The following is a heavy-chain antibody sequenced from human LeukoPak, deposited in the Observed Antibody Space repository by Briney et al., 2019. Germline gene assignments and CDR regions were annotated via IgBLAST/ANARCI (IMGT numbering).Heavy chain of an antibody. V-gene: IGHV5-51*01. CDR2: LYPGDSET. CDR1: GYSFTSNW. D-gene: IGHD2-2*01. Sequence: GESLKISCKSSGYSFTSNWIGWVRQMPGKGLEWMGILYPGDSETKYSPSFQGQVTISVDKSISTAYLQWSSLKASDTAMYYCARLKGVPAAREVFWFDPWGQGTLVTVSS. CDR3: ARLKGVPAAREVFWFDP. J-gene: IGHJ5*02.